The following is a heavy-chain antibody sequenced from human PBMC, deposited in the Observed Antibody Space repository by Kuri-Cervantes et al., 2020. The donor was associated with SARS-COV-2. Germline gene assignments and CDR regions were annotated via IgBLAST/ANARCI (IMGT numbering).Heavy chain of an antibody. CDR2: IVVGSGNT. V-gene: IGHV1-58*01. CDR1: GFTFTSSA. CDR3: ARDSMITGAFDI. D-gene: IGHD3-16*01. Sequence: SVKVSCKVSGFTFTSSAVQWVRQARGQRLEWIGWIVVGSGNTNYAQKFQERVTITRDMSTSTAYMELSSLRSEDTAVYYCARDSMITGAFDIWGQGTMVTVSS. J-gene: IGHJ3*02.